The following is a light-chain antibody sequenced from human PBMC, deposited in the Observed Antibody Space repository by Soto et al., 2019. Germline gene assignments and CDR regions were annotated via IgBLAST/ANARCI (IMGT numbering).Light chain of an antibody. CDR1: QSVSRY. J-gene: IGKJ5*01. CDR3: QQRSNWPPIT. CDR2: DAS. V-gene: IGKV3-11*01. Sequence: EIVLTQSPATLSLSPGARANLSCRASQSVSRYLAWYQQKPGQAPRLLIYDASNRATGIPARFSGSGSGTDFTLTISSLEPEDFAVYYCQQRSNWPPITFGQGTRLEIK.